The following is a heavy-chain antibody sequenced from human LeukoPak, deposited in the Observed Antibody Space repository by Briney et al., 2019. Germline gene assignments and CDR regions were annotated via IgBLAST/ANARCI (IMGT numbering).Heavy chain of an antibody. CDR2: INAGNGNT. CDR1: GYTFTSYA. V-gene: IGHV1-3*01. Sequence: ASVKVSCTASGYTFTSYAMHWVRQAPGQRLEWMGWINAGNGNTKYSQKLQGRVTITRDTSASTAHMELSSLRSEDTAVYYCARDLDSSREDVWGQGTTVTVSS. J-gene: IGHJ6*02. CDR3: ARDLDSSREDV. D-gene: IGHD3-22*01.